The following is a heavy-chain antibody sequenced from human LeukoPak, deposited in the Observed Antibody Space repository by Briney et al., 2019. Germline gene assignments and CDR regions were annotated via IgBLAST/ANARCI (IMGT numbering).Heavy chain of an antibody. CDR2: ISGSSRYK. CDR3: AKRGDQYYFDS. D-gene: IGHD2-2*01. V-gene: IGHV3-21*01. Sequence: PGGSLRLSCAASKFTFNDYTMNWVRQTPGKGLEWVSSISGSSRYKHYADSVRGRFTISRDNAKNSLYLQMNSLTAEDTAVYYRAKRGDQYYFDSWGQGALVTVSS. CDR1: KFTFNDYT. J-gene: IGHJ4*02.